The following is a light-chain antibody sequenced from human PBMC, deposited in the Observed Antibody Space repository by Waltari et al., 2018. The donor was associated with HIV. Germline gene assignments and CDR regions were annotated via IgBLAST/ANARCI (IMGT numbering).Light chain of an antibody. CDR3: ASYVTGGTVI. CDR1: SSDVGGYNY. J-gene: IGLJ2*01. Sequence: QSALTQPASVSGSPGQSIAISCTGTSSDVGGYNYVSWYQQHPGKAPQLLIYEVTSRPSGVSHRFSGAKSGNTASLTISGLQAEDETDYYCASYVTGGTVIFGGGTKLTVV. V-gene: IGLV2-14*01. CDR2: EVT.